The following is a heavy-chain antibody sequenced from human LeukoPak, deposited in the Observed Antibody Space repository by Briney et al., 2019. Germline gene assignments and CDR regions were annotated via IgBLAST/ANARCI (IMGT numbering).Heavy chain of an antibody. D-gene: IGHD4-17*01. Sequence: GGPLRLSCAASGFTFTSYSMNWVRQSTGEGVEWVSYISSSSTYIYYADSVKGRFTISRDNTKTSLYLQMNSLRAEDTAVYYCAREETANGELDYLDVWGAGTLVTVSS. CDR2: ISSSSTYI. J-gene: IGHJ4*02. CDR1: GFTFTSYS. V-gene: IGHV3-21*01. CDR3: AREETANGELDYLDV.